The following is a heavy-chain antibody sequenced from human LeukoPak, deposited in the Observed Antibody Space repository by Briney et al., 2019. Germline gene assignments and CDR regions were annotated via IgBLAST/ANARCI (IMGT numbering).Heavy chain of an antibody. D-gene: IGHD3-22*01. Sequence: SETLSLTCAVYGGSFSGYYWSWIRQPPGKGLEWIGEINHSGSTNYNPSLKSRVTISVDTSKNQFSLKLSSVTAADTAVYYCARMGRYYYDSSGYYYRYYYYMDVWGKGTTVTVSS. CDR2: INHSGST. V-gene: IGHV4-34*01. CDR1: GGSFSGYY. J-gene: IGHJ6*03. CDR3: ARMGRYYYDSSGYYYRYYYYMDV.